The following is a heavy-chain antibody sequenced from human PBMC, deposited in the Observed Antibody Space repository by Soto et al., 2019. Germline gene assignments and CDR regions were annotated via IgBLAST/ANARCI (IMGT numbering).Heavy chain of an antibody. Sequence: ARGALRVSCAASGFTFTRYSMNWVRQAPGKGLDCVSSISSTTNYIYYGDSMKGRFTISIDNSKNSLYLEMNSLRAEDTAVYYCARESEDLTSNFDYWGQGTMVTVSS. V-gene: IGHV3-21*06. CDR3: ARESEDLTSNFDY. CDR2: ISSTTNYI. CDR1: GFTFTRYS. J-gene: IGHJ4*02.